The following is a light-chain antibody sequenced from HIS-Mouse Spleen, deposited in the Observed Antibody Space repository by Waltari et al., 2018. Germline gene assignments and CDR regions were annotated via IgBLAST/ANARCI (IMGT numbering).Light chain of an antibody. J-gene: IGLJ3*02. CDR1: SSDVGSYNL. V-gene: IGLV2-23*01. CDR3: CSYAGSSTWV. Sequence: QSALTQPASVSGSPGQSITIPCTGTSSDVGSYNLLPWYQQHPGKAPKLMIYEGSKRPSGVSNRFSGSKSGNTASLTIYGLQAEDEADYYCCSYAGSSTWVFGGGTKLTVL. CDR2: EGS.